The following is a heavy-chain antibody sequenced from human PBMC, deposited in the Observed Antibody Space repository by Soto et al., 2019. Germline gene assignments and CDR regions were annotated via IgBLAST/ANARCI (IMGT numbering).Heavy chain of an antibody. J-gene: IGHJ4*02. CDR1: CGSLRQGGYY. Sequence: TSETLSPTCNVSCGSLRQGGYYWSWIRQHPGKGLEWIGYIYYSGSTYYNPSLKSRVTISVDTSKNQFSLKLSSVTAADTAVYYCARDLDYWGQGTLVTVSS. V-gene: IGHV4-31*03. CDR2: IYYSGST. CDR3: ARDLDY.